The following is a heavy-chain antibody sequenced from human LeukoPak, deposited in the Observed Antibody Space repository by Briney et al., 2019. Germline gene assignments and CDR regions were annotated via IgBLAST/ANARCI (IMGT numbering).Heavy chain of an antibody. CDR2: ISAYNGNT. V-gene: IGHV1-18*01. Sequence: VSVKVSCKASGYTFTSYGISWVRQAPGQGLEWMGWISAYNGNTNYAQKLQGRVTMTTDTSTSTAYMELRSLRSDDTAVYYCARDSADSSGSSFDYWGQGTLVTVSS. J-gene: IGHJ4*02. CDR1: GYTFTSYG. CDR3: ARDSADSSGSSFDY. D-gene: IGHD3-22*01.